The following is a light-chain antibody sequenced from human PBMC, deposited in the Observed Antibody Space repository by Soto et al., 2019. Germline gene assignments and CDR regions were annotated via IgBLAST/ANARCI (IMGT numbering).Light chain of an antibody. J-gene: IGLJ1*01. CDR3: FSYTSSGTYV. CDR2: EVS. V-gene: IGLV2-14*01. Sequence: QSALAQPASVSGSPGQSITISCTGTSSDVGNHKYVSWYQQHPGKAPKLMIYEVSNRPSGVSNRFSGSKSGNTASLTISGLQAEDETDYYCFSYTSSGTYVFGTGTKV. CDR1: SSDVGNHKY.